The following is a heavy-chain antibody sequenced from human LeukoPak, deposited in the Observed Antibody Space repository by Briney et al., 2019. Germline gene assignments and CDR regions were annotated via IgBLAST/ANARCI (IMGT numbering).Heavy chain of an antibody. J-gene: IGHJ6*02. V-gene: IGHV1-69*13. CDR1: GGTFSSYA. D-gene: IGHD6-19*01. CDR3: ARDPNSGWYRNYYYYYGMDV. CDR2: IIPIFGTA. Sequence: SVKVSCKASGGTFSSYAISWVRQAPGQGLEWMGGIIPIFGTANYAQKFQGRVTITADESTSTAYMELSSLRSEDTAVYYCARDPNSGWYRNYYYYYGMDVWGQGTTVTVSS.